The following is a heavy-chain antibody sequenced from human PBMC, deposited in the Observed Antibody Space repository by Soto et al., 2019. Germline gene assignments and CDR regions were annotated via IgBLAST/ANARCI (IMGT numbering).Heavy chain of an antibody. CDR2: ISGSGGST. CDR1: GFTFSSYA. J-gene: IGHJ4*02. CDR3: AKEALTTFEGFDYFDY. V-gene: IGHV3-23*01. Sequence: GGSLRLSCAASGFTFSSYAMSWVRQAPGKGLEWVSAISGSGGSTYYADSVKGRFTISRDNSKNTLYLQMNSLRAEDTAVYYCAKEALTTFEGFDYFDYWGQGTLVTVSS. D-gene: IGHD3-3*01.